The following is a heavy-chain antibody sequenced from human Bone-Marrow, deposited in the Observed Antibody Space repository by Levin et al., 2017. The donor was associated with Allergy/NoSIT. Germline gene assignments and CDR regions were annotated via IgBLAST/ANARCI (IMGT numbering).Heavy chain of an antibody. V-gene: IGHV1-18*01. Sequence: WGSLRLSCKASGSTFTTYGLTWVRQAPGQGLEWMGWVSAYSGNTNYALNLQDRVTMTTDTATNTAYMELTSLRSDDTAIYYCARGHFPYYYYGMDVWGQGTTVVVSS. J-gene: IGHJ6*02. CDR2: VSAYSGNT. CDR1: GSTFTTYG. CDR3: ARGHFPYYYYGMDV.